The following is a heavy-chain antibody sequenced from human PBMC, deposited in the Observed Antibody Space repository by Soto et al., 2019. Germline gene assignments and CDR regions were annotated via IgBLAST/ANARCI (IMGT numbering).Heavy chain of an antibody. V-gene: IGHV1-3*01. CDR1: GGTFSSYT. CDR3: ASATGSSGYYGMDV. Sequence: ASVKVSCKASGGTFSSYTISWVRQAPGQRLEWMGWINAGNGNTKYSQKFQGRVTITRDTSASTAYMELSSLRSEDTAVYYCASATGSSGYYGMDVWSQGTTVTVS. J-gene: IGHJ6*02. CDR2: INAGNGNT.